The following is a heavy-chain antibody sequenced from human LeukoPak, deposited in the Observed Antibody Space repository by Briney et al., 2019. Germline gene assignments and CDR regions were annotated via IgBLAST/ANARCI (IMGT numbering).Heavy chain of an antibody. CDR2: IRSDGSNK. Sequence: GGSLRLSCAASGFTFSVYGMHWVRQAPGKGLEWLSFIRSDGSNKYYADSAKGRFTISRDNPKNTLYLQMNSLRVEDTAVYYCATQYGSGTYANAFDYWGQGYLVTVSS. V-gene: IGHV3-30*02. J-gene: IGHJ4*02. D-gene: IGHD3-10*01. CDR3: ATQYGSGTYANAFDY. CDR1: GFTFSVYG.